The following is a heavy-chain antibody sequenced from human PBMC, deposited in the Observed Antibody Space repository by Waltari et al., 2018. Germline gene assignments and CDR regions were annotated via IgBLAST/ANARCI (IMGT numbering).Heavy chain of an antibody. Sequence: EVQLVESGGDLVQPGGSLRLSCVASGFTLSDYWMYWVRQAPGKGLVWVSRINGAGSDTSYADSVKGRFTISRDNAKNTLFLQMNSLTAEDTAVYYCARVLERSAYPDEYFNHWGQGTLVSVSP. V-gene: IGHV3-74*01. J-gene: IGHJ1*01. CDR3: ARVLERSAYPDEYFNH. CDR1: GFTLSDYW. CDR2: INGAGSDT. D-gene: IGHD3-16*01.